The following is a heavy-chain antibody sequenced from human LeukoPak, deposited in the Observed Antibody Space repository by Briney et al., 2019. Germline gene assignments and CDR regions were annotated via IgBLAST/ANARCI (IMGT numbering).Heavy chain of an antibody. J-gene: IGHJ4*02. V-gene: IGHV1-18*01. D-gene: IGHD4-17*01. CDR2: ISAYNGNT. CDR3: ARGSLFFDYGDYGSDY. CDR1: GYTFTSYG. Sequence: GASVKVSCKASGYTFTSYGISWVRQAPGQGLEWMGWISAYNGNTNYAQKLQGRVTMTTDTSTSTAYMELRSLRSDDTAVYYCARGSLFFDYGDYGSDYWGQGTLVTVSS.